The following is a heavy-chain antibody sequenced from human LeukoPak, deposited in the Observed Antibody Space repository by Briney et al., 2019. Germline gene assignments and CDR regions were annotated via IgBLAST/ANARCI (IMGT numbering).Heavy chain of an antibody. CDR1: GFNVTTNN. Sequence: GGSLRLSCVGSGFNVTTNNMYWVRQAPGKGLECVSTFLAGGLLDYADSVRDRFTISRDTSKNTQYLQMNSLSAEDTAVYYCGRRFCNSCPLDFWGQGTLVTVSS. CDR3: GRRFCNSCPLDF. J-gene: IGHJ4*02. CDR2: FLAGGLL. V-gene: IGHV3-66*04. D-gene: IGHD2-21*01.